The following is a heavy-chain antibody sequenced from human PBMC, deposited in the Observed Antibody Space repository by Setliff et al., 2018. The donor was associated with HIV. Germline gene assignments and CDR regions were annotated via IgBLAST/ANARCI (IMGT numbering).Heavy chain of an antibody. D-gene: IGHD3-10*01. CDR2: IRSRANDYAT. CDR1: GVIFSGSA. V-gene: IGHV3-73*01. CDR3: ARGRLLWSGSYYYYYMDV. Sequence: PGGSLRLSCTASGVIFSGSAVHWVRQTSGKGLEWIGRIRSRANDYATEYAVSTKGRFILSRDDSRGSSYLQMNSLETEETAVYYCARGRLLWSGSYYYYYMDVWGKGTTVTVSS. J-gene: IGHJ6*03.